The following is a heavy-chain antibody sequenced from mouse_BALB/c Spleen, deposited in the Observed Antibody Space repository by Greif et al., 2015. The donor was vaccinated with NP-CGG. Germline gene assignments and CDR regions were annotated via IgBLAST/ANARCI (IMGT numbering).Heavy chain of an antibody. V-gene: IGHV5-17*02. CDR1: GFTFSSFG. D-gene: IGHD2-4*01. Sequence: EVQRVESGGGLVQPGGSRKLSCAAPGFTFSSFGMHWVRQAPEKGLEWVAYISSGSSTIYYADTVKGRFTISRDNPKNTLFLQMTSLRSEDTAMYYCACITTRSMDYWGQGTSVTVSS. CDR2: ISSGSSTI. J-gene: IGHJ4*01. CDR3: ACITTRSMDY.